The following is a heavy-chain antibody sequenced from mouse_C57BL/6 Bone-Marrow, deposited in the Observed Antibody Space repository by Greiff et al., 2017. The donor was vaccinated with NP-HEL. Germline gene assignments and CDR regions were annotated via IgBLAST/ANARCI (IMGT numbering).Heavy chain of an antibody. V-gene: IGHV7-3*01. D-gene: IGHD2-3*01. Sequence: DVKLVESGGGLVQPGGSLSLSCAASGFTFTDYYMSWVRQPPGKALEWLGFIRNKANGYTTEYSASVKGRFTISRDNSQSILYLQMNALRAEDSATYYCARYKGGDDGYYEDYAMDYWGQGTSVTVSS. CDR3: ARYKGGDDGYYEDYAMDY. CDR2: IRNKANGYTT. J-gene: IGHJ4*01. CDR1: GFTFTDYY.